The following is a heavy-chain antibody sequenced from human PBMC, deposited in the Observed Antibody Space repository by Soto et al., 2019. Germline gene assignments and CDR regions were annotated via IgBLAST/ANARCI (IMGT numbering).Heavy chain of an antibody. CDR3: VRGRRGHGFPTQDWFDP. Sequence: GASVKVSCKASGYTFTSYDINWVRQATGQGLELMGWMNSNSGNTGYAQKFQGRVTMTRNTSITTAYMELSSLKSEDTAVYYCVRGRRGHGFPTQDWFDPWGQGTLVTVS. J-gene: IGHJ5*02. V-gene: IGHV1-8*01. D-gene: IGHD3-10*01. CDR1: GYTFTSYD. CDR2: MNSNSGNT.